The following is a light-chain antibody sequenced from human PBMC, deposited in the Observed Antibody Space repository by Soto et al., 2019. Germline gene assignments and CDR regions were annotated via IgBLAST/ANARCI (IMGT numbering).Light chain of an antibody. Sequence: TQSPSSLSASVGDRVTITCRASQSINSYLNWCQQKPGQAPRLLIYGASRRATGIPDRFSGSASGTDFTLTISRLEPEDFAVYFCQQYSDLPMTFGQGTRLEIK. CDR1: QSINSY. V-gene: IGKV3-20*01. J-gene: IGKJ5*01. CDR2: GAS. CDR3: QQYSDLPMT.